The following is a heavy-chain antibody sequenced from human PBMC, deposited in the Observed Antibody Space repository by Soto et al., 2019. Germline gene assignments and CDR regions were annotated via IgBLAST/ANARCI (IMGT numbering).Heavy chain of an antibody. CDR2: INPNSGGT. CDR1: GYTFTGYY. D-gene: IGHD5-18*01. J-gene: IGHJ5*02. V-gene: IGHV1-2*02. Sequence: ASVKISCKASGYTFTGYYMHWVRQAPGQGLEWMGWINPNSGGTNYAQKFQGRVTMTRDTSISTAYMELSRLRSEDTAVYYCARDSTWIQLWLSWFDPWGQGTLVTVSS. CDR3: ARDSTWIQLWLSWFDP.